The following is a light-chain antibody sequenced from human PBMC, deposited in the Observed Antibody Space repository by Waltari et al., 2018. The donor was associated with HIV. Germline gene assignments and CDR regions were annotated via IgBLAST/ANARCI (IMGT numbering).Light chain of an antibody. J-gene: IGKJ1*01. CDR2: WAS. CDR1: DSVLSWPQNKDF. V-gene: IGKV4-1*01. CDR3: QQYHSIPWT. Sequence: DIVLTQSPDSLAVSLGAGATIRCKSSDSVLSWPQNKDFLAWYQQKPGQPPKLLIYWASTRESGVPARFSGSGSGTDFSLTISSLQAEDVAVYYCQQYHSIPWTFGQGTKVEIK.